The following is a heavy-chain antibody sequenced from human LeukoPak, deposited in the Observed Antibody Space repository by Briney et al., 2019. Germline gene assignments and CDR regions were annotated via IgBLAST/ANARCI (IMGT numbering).Heavy chain of an antibody. CDR2: IYYGGSI. D-gene: IGHD7-27*01. Sequence: AETLSLTCNVSGASITNYYWNFIRQSPGKGLEWIGYIYYGGSIDYNPSLKSRVTISTDTSKNQFSLKLTSVTAADTADYYCARGNVDSLTGDEYFDYWGQGTLVTVSS. J-gene: IGHJ4*02. V-gene: IGHV4-59*01. CDR3: ARGNVDSLTGDEYFDY. CDR1: GASITNYY.